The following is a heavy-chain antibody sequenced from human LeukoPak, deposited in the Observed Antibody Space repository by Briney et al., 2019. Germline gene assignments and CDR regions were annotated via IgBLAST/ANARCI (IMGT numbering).Heavy chain of an antibody. J-gene: IGHJ4*02. CDR2: ISYDGSNK. V-gene: IGHV3-30-3*01. D-gene: IGHD1-26*01. CDR1: GFTFSSYA. Sequence: GGSLRLSCAASGFTFSSYAMHWVRQAPGKGLEWVAVISYDGSNKYYADSVKGRFTISRDNSKNTLYMQMNSLRAEDTAVYYCARDRVGATDYFDYWGQGTLVTVSS. CDR3: ARDRVGATDYFDY.